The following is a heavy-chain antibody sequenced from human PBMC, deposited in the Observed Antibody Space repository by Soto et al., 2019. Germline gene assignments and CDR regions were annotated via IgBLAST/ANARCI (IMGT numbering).Heavy chain of an antibody. CDR1: GFTFSSYS. D-gene: IGHD5-12*01. CDR3: ARELVATISRSYYYYYGMDV. V-gene: IGHV3-48*02. Sequence: GGSLRLSCAASGFTFSSYSMNWVRQAPGKGLEWVSYISSSSSTIYYADSVKGRFTISRDNAKNSLYLQMNSLRDEDTAVYYCARELVATISRSYYYYYGMDVWGQGTTVTVSS. J-gene: IGHJ6*02. CDR2: ISSSSSTI.